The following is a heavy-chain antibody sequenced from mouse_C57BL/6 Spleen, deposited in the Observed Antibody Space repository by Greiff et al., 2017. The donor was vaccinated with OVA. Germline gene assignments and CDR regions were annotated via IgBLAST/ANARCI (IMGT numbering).Heavy chain of an antibody. CDR3: ARSDGSHYYAMDY. CDR1: GYTFTSYW. V-gene: IGHV1-64*01. J-gene: IGHJ4*01. Sequence: QVQLQQPGAELVKPGASVKLSCKASGYTFTSYWMHWVKQRPGQGLEWIGMIHPNSGSTNYNEKFKSKATLTVDKSSSPAYMQLSSLTSEDTAVYDCARSDGSHYYAMDYWGQGTSVTVSS. D-gene: IGHD2-3*01. CDR2: IHPNSGST.